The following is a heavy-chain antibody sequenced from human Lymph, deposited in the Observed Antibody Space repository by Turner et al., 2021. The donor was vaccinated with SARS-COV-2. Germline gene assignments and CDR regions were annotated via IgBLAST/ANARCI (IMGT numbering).Heavy chain of an antibody. V-gene: IGHV1-69*01. CDR2: IIPIVGTA. CDR1: GGTFSSYA. CDR3: ARGSRDCSSTSCYPFFDY. Sequence: QVQLVQSGAEVKKPGSSVKVSCKASGGTFSSYAISWVRQAPGQGLEWMGEIIPIVGTANYAQKFQGRVTITADASTSTAHMELSRLRSEDTAVYYCARGSRDCSSTSCYPFFDYWGQGTLVTVSS. D-gene: IGHD2-2*01. J-gene: IGHJ4*02.